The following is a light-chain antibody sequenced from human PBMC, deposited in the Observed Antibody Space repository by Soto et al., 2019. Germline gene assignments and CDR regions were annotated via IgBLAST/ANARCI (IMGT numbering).Light chain of an antibody. CDR3: SSYTSRTTPV. V-gene: IGLV2-14*01. Sequence: QSALTQPASVSGSPGQTITISCTGTSSVVGGYAYVSWYQQYPGKVPKLVISEVSNRPSGVSHRFSGSRSGNTASLTISGLQAEDEADYHCSSYTSRTTPVFGGGTKLTVL. J-gene: IGLJ2*01. CDR1: SSVVGGYAY. CDR2: EVS.